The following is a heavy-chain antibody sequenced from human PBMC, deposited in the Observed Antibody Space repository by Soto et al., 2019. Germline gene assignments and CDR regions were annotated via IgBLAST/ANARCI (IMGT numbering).Heavy chain of an antibody. Sequence: GGSLRLSCSASGFTFSSYAMHWVRQAPGKGLEYVSAISSNGGSTYYADSVKGRFTISRDNSKNTLYLQMSSLRAEDTAVYYCVPVEGKGAFEIWGQGTMVTVPS. CDR3: VPVEGKGAFEI. D-gene: IGHD3-3*01. CDR1: GFTFSSYA. CDR2: ISSNGGST. V-gene: IGHV3-64D*06. J-gene: IGHJ3*02.